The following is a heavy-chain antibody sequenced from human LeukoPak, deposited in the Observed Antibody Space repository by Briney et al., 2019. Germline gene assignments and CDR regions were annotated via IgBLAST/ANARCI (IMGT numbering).Heavy chain of an antibody. CDR2: IWYDGSNK. CDR3: ATLATVTTEYDF. Sequence: GGSLRLPCAASGFTFSSYGMHWVRQAPGKGLEWVAVIWYDGSNKKYADSVKGRFTISRDNSKNTLYLQMNSLRAEDTAVYYCATLATVTTEYDFWGQGTLVTVSS. CDR1: GFTFSSYG. D-gene: IGHD4-11*01. V-gene: IGHV3-33*01. J-gene: IGHJ4*02.